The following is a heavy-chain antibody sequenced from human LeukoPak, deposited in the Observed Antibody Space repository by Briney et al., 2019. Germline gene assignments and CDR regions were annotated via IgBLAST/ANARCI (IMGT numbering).Heavy chain of an antibody. D-gene: IGHD2-2*01. CDR3: ARGGPAAMIDYYYYGMDV. Sequence: ASVKVSCKASGYTFTSYDINWVRQATGQGLEWMGWMNPNSGNTGYAQKFQGRVTMTRNTSISTAYMELSRLRSDDTAVYYCARGGPAAMIDYYYYGMDVWGQGTTVTVSS. J-gene: IGHJ6*02. CDR1: GYTFTSYD. V-gene: IGHV1-8*01. CDR2: MNPNSGNT.